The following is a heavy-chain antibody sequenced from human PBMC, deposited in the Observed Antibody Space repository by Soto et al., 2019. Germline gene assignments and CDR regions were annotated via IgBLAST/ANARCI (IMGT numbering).Heavy chain of an antibody. CDR2: ISSSSSYI. V-gene: IGHV3-21*01. D-gene: IGHD2-2*01. CDR1: GFTFSSYS. J-gene: IGHJ5*02. Sequence: LSLSCAASGFTFSSYSMNWVRQAPGKGLEWVSSISSSSSYIYYADSVKGRFTISRDNAKNSLYLQMNSLRAEDTAVYYCASTVLVAADLNCFDPWGQGTLVTVSS. CDR3: ASTVLVAADLNCFDP.